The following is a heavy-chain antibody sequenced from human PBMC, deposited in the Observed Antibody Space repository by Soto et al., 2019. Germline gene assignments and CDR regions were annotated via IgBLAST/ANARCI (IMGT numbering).Heavy chain of an antibody. Sequence: QVQLVESGGGLVKPGGSLRLSCAASGFTFSDYYMSWIRQAPGKGLEWVSSISSSSSYTNYADSVKGRFTISRDNAKNSLYLQMNSLRAEDTAVYYCARRDRDYGERDYYYYGMDVWGQGTTVTVSS. CDR3: ARRDRDYGERDYYYYGMDV. J-gene: IGHJ6*02. CDR2: ISSSSSYT. V-gene: IGHV3-11*06. CDR1: GFTFSDYY. D-gene: IGHD4-17*01.